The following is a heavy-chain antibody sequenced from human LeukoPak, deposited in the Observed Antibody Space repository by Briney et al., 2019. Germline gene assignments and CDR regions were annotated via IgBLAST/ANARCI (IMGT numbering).Heavy chain of an antibody. CDR3: ARLGLVGAS. CDR1: GGSISSSSYY. Sequence: SETLSLTCTVSGGSISSSSYYWGWIRQPPGKGLEWIGSIYYSGSTYYNPSLKSRVTISVDTSKNQFSLKLSSVTAADTAVYYCARLGLVGASWGQGTLVTVSS. CDR2: IYYSGST. D-gene: IGHD1-26*01. J-gene: IGHJ4*02. V-gene: IGHV4-39*01.